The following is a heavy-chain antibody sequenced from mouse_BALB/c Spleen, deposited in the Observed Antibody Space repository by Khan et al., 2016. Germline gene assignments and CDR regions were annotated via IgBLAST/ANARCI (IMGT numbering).Heavy chain of an antibody. CDR1: GYTFTDYW. CDR2: IDTSDSYT. D-gene: IGHD2-12*01. J-gene: IGHJ4*01. CDR3: ARGSVLYSWDY. V-gene: IGHV1-69*01. Sequence: QVQLQQSGAELVMPGASVKMSCKASGYTFTDYWMHWVKQRPGQGLEWIGAIDTSDSYTSYNQKFKGKATLTVDESSSKAYMQLSRLTSEYSAVCYCARGSVLYSWDYWGQGTSVTVPS.